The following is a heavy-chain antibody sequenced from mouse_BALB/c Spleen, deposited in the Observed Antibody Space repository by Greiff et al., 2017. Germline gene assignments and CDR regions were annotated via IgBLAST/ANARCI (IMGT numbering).Heavy chain of an antibody. Sequence: EVQVVESGGGLVKPGGSLKLSCAASGFAFSSYDMSWVRQTPEKRLEWVAYISSGGGSTYYPDTVKGRFTISRDNAKNTLYLQMSSLKSEDTAMYYCARRDGYYGAYWGQGTLVTVSA. CDR2: ISSGGGST. V-gene: IGHV5-12-1*01. D-gene: IGHD2-3*01. CDR3: ARRDGYYGAY. CDR1: GFAFSSYD. J-gene: IGHJ3*01.